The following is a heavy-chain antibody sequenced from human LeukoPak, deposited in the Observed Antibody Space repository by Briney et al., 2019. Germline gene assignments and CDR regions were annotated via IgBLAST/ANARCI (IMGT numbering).Heavy chain of an antibody. CDR1: GFTFSDYY. Sequence: GGSLRLSCAASGFTFSDYYMSWIRQTPGKGLEWVSYISSSSYTNYADSVKGRFTISRDNAKNSLYLQMNSLRAEDTAVYYCAREDYYDSSNYFDYWGQGTLVTVSS. D-gene: IGHD3-22*01. CDR2: ISSSSYT. CDR3: AREDYYDSSNYFDY. J-gene: IGHJ4*02. V-gene: IGHV3-11*05.